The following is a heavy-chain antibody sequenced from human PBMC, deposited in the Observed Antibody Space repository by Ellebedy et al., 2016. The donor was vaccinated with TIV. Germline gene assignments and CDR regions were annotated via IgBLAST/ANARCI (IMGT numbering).Heavy chain of an antibody. D-gene: IGHD6-13*01. CDR1: GGSISSYY. CDR3: SRDLPRIAAAGSGAFDI. CDR2: ISYSGST. Sequence: MPSETLSLTCTVSGGSISSYYWSWIRQPPGKGLEWIGYISYSGSTDYNPSLKSRVTISVDTSKNQFSLKLSSVTAADTAVYYCSRDLPRIAAAGSGAFDIWGQGTMVTVSS. V-gene: IGHV4-59*12. J-gene: IGHJ3*02.